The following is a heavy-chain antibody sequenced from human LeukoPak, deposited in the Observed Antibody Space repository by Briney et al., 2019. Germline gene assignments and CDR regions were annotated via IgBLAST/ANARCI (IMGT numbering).Heavy chain of an antibody. D-gene: IGHD1-14*01. CDR3: AREGRKHFNYYMDV. V-gene: IGHV4-30-4*08. Sequence: SETLSLTCTVSGGSISSGDYYWSWIRQPPGKGLEWIGYIYYSGSTYYNPSLKSRVTISVGTSKNQFSLKLSSVTAADTAVYYCAREGRKHFNYYMDVWGKGTTVTVSS. CDR2: IYYSGST. J-gene: IGHJ6*03. CDR1: GGSISSGDYY.